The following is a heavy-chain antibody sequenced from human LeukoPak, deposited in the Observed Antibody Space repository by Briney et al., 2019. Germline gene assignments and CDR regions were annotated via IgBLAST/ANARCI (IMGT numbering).Heavy chain of an antibody. J-gene: IGHJ4*02. D-gene: IGHD4-17*01. Sequence: SETLSLTCTVSGGSISSYYWSWIRQPPGKGLEWIGYIYTSGSTNYNPSLKSRVTISVDTSKNQFSLKLSSVTAADTAVYYCARDLGYGDSDYWGQGTLVTVSS. CDR1: GGSISSYY. CDR2: IYTSGST. V-gene: IGHV4-59*01. CDR3: ARDLGYGDSDY.